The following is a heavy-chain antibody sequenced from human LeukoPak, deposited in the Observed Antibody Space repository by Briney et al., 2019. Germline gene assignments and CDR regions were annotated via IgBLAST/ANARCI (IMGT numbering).Heavy chain of an antibody. J-gene: IGHJ5*02. CDR1: GGSISNTDSY. D-gene: IGHD3-9*01. CDR3: ARGRRPILTGLLFPDH. Sequence: SETLSLTCIVSGGSISNTDSYWGWVRQSPDKGLEWVGHVYYLGTTLYNPSLKSRLTLSIDTSNNQFSLTLKSVTAADTAVYYCARGRRPILTGLLFPDHWGQGTLVTVSS. CDR2: VYYLGTT. V-gene: IGHV4-39*07.